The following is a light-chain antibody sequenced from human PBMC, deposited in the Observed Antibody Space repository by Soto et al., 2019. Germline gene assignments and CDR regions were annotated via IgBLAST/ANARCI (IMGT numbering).Light chain of an antibody. CDR1: SSDVGGYNY. V-gene: IGLV2-14*01. CDR2: DVS. Sequence: QSALTQHASVSGSPGQSITISCTGTSSDVGGYNYVSWYQQHPGKAPKLMIYDVSNRPSGVSNRFSGSKSGNTASLTISGLQAEDEADYYCSSYTSSSTLLYVFGIGTKHTVL. J-gene: IGLJ1*01. CDR3: SSYTSSSTLLYV.